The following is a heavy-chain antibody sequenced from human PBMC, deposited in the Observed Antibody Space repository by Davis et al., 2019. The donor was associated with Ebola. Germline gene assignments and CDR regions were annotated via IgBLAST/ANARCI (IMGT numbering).Heavy chain of an antibody. D-gene: IGHD3-10*02. CDR1: GLTFTVYS. J-gene: IGHJ5*01. CDR2: INTRGDAR. Sequence: PGGSLRLSCVTSGLTFTVYSFNWIRQPPGKVLEWIAHINTRGDARVYADSVRGRFTISRDDAANSLSLQMDSLKHEDTAVYYCVRDYLFAFDSWGQGTPVTVSS. V-gene: IGHV3-48*02. CDR3: VRDYLFAFDS.